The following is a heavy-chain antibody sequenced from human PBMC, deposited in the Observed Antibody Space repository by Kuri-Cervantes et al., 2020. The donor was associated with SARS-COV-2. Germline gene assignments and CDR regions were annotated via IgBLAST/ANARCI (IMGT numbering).Heavy chain of an antibody. Sequence: GGSLRLSCAASGFTFSSYATHWVRQAPGKGLEWVAVISYDGSNKYYADSVKGRFTISRDNSKNTLYLQMNSLRAEDTAVYYCAKDEDSSGWWRAFDIWGQGTMVTVSS. CDR1: GFTFSSYA. J-gene: IGHJ3*02. CDR2: ISYDGSNK. D-gene: IGHD6-19*01. V-gene: IGHV3-30-3*01. CDR3: AKDEDSSGWWRAFDI.